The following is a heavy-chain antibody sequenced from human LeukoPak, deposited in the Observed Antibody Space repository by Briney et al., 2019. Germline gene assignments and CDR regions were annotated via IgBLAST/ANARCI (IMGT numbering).Heavy chain of an antibody. D-gene: IGHD2-2*01. CDR1: GYTFTSYD. CDR2: IIPIFGTA. CDR3: ARGGEGYCSSTSCQYDY. J-gene: IGHJ4*02. Sequence: ASVKVSCKASGYTFTSYDISWVRQAPGQGLEWMGGIIPIFGTANYAQKFQGRVTITADESTSTAYMELSSLRSEDTAVYYCARGGEGYCSSTSCQYDYWGQGTLVTVSS. V-gene: IGHV1-69*13.